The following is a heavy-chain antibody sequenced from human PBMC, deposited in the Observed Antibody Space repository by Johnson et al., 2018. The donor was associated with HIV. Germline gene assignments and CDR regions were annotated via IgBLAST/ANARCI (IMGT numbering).Heavy chain of an antibody. D-gene: IGHD2-21*01. Sequence: VQLVESGGGVVQPGRSLRLSCAASGFTFSNYAMHWVRQAPGKGLEWVSYISNSGSSVYYADSVKGRFTISRDNAKNSLYLQMNSLRAEDTAVYYCAKDFVTHGAFDIWGQGTMVTVSS. CDR1: GFTFSNYA. V-gene: IGHV3-48*04. CDR3: AKDFVTHGAFDI. J-gene: IGHJ3*02. CDR2: ISNSGSSV.